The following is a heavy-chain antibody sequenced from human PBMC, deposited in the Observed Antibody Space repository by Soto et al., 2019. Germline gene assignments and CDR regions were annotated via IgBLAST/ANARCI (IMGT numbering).Heavy chain of an antibody. CDR2: INSDGSRT. D-gene: IGHD2-2*02. Sequence: EVQLVESGGGLVQPGGSLRLSCAASGFTFSSYWMHWVRQAPGKGLVWVSRINSDGSRTSYADSVKGRFTISRDNAKNTLYLQMNSLRAEDTAVYYCARGGVGRDCSSTSCYTWVCDYWGQGTLVTVSS. CDR3: ARGGVGRDCSSTSCYTWVCDY. J-gene: IGHJ4*02. V-gene: IGHV3-74*01. CDR1: GFTFSSYW.